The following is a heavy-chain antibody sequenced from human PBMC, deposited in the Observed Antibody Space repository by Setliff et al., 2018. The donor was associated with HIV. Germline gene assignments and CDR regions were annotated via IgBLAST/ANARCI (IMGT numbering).Heavy chain of an antibody. Sequence: SETLSLTCTVSGGSISNYYWSWIRQPPGKGLEWIGYISYTGTTKYNPSLKSRVTISVDTSKNQFSLKLSSVTAADTAVYYCARGLPATNGVWIDYWGQGTLVTVSS. CDR2: ISYTGTT. CDR3: ARGLPATNGVWIDY. CDR1: GGSISNYY. D-gene: IGHD2-8*01. V-gene: IGHV4-59*08. J-gene: IGHJ4*02.